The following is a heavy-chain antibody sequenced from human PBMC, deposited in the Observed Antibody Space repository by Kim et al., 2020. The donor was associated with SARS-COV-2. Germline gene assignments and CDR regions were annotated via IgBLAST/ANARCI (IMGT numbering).Heavy chain of an antibody. CDR1: GGSISSGGYY. CDR3: ARAYDFWSGYPRGFDY. D-gene: IGHD3-3*01. J-gene: IGHJ4*02. CDR2: IYYSGST. Sequence: SETLSLTCTVSGGSISSGGYYWSWIRQHPGKGLEWIGYIYYSGSTYYNPSLKSRVTISVDTSKNQFSLKLSSVTAADTAVYYCARAYDFWSGYPRGFDYWGQGTLVTVSS. V-gene: IGHV4-31*03.